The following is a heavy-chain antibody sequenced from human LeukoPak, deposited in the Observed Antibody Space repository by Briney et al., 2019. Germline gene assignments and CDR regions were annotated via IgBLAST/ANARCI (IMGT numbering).Heavy chain of an antibody. J-gene: IGHJ4*02. CDR3: ARVSKYSSGWYYFDY. V-gene: IGHV4-59*12. CDR1: GGSISSYY. Sequence: SETLSLTCTVSGGSISSYYWSWIRQPPGKGLERIGYIYYSGSTNYNPSLKSRVTMSVDTSKNQFSLKLSSVTAADTAVYYCARVSKYSSGWYYFDYWGQGTLVTVSS. D-gene: IGHD6-19*01. CDR2: IYYSGST.